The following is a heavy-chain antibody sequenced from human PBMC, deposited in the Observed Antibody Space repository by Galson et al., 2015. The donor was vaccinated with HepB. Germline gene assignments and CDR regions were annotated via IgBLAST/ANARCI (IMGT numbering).Heavy chain of an antibody. V-gene: IGHV4-59*08. Sequence: ETLSLTCTVSGGSISSYYWSWIRQPPGKGLEWIGYIYYSGSTNYNPSLKSRVTISVDTSKNQFSLKLSSVTAADTAVYYCARNYYDSSGYVGVNWFDPWGQGTLVTVSS. CDR1: GGSISSYY. D-gene: IGHD3-22*01. J-gene: IGHJ5*02. CDR3: ARNYYDSSGYVGVNWFDP. CDR2: IYYSGST.